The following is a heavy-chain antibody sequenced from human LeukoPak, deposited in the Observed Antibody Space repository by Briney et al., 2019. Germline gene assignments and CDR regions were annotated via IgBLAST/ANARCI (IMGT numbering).Heavy chain of an antibody. CDR3: ARDSPDTLWAVFEP. J-gene: IGHJ5*02. CDR2: ISGSGGTK. Sequence: GGSLRLSCATSGFNFTNFAMNWVRQAPGKGLEWVSFISGSGGTKHYADSVKGRFTISRDSSNNLVFLQMSNLRPDDTAVYFCARDSPDTLWAVFEPWGQGTLVIVSS. CDR1: GFNFTNFA. V-gene: IGHV3-23*01. D-gene: IGHD3-16*01.